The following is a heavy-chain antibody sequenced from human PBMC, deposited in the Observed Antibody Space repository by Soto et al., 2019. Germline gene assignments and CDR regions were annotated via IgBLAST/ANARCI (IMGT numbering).Heavy chain of an antibody. D-gene: IGHD3-16*01. CDR3: ARGEGSGSNALGH. CDR2: IQDGGSI. V-gene: IGHV3-66*01. CDR1: GFTVSNNY. Sequence: EVLLEGSWGGFVQPGGSLRLSCAASGFTVSNNYMTWVRQAPGKGLEWVAVIQDGGSISYADSVSDRFIISRDNSKNTVFLEMNNLRPGDTAVYFCARGEGSGSNALGHWGQGTPVTVSS. J-gene: IGHJ4*02.